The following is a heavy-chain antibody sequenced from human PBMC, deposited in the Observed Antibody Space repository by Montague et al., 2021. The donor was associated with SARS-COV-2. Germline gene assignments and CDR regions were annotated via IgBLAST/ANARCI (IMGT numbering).Heavy chain of an antibody. Sequence: TLSLTCTVSGGSISSGSYYWSWIRQPAGKGLEWIGRIYNSGSTNYNPSLKSRVTISVDTSKNQFSLKLSSVTAADTAVYYCARDVLLWIGELSVLDVWGKGTTVTVSS. CDR1: GGSISSGSYY. CDR3: ARDVLLWIGELSVLDV. V-gene: IGHV4-61*02. J-gene: IGHJ6*04. CDR2: IYNSGST. D-gene: IGHD3-10*01.